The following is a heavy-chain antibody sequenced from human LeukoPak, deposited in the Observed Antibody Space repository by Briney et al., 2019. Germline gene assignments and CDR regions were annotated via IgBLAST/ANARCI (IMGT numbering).Heavy chain of an antibody. CDR3: AKGIAVLAGFDY. J-gene: IGHJ4*02. D-gene: IGHD6-19*01. V-gene: IGHV3-30*18. Sequence: PGGSLRLSCAASGFTFSSYGMHWVRQAPGKGLEWVAVISYDGSNKYYADSVKGRFTISRDNSKNTLYLQMNSLRAEDTAAYYCAKGIAVLAGFDYWGQGTLVTVSS. CDR2: ISYDGSNK. CDR1: GFTFSSYG.